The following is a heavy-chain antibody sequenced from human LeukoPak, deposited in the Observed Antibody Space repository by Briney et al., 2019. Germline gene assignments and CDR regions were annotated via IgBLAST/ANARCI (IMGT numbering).Heavy chain of an antibody. V-gene: IGHV3-23*01. CDR2: ISGSGVST. CDR1: GFTFSSYS. D-gene: IGHD2-15*01. CDR3: AKTLAYCSGGSCYPNYYFDY. J-gene: IGHJ4*02. Sequence: PGGSLRLSCAASGFTFSSYSMNWVRQAPGKGLEWVSAISGSGVSTDYADSVKGRFTISRDNSKNTLYLQMSSLRAEDTAVYYCAKTLAYCSGGSCYPNYYFDYWGQGTLVTVSS.